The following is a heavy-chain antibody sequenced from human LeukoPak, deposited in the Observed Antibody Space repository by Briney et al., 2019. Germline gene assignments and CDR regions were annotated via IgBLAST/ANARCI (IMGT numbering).Heavy chain of an antibody. CDR2: IYPGDSDT. J-gene: IGHJ4*02. CDR1: GYRFTSYW. Sequence: GESLKISCKGSGYRFTSYWIGWVRQMPGKGLEWMGIIYPGDSDTRYSPSFHGQVTISADKSISTAYLQWSSLKASDTAMYYCASRYDSSGDYYFDYWGQGTLVTVSS. D-gene: IGHD3-22*01. CDR3: ASRYDSSGDYYFDY. V-gene: IGHV5-51*01.